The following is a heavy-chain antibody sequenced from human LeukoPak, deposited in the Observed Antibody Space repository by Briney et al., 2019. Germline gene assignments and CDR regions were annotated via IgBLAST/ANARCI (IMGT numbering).Heavy chain of an antibody. J-gene: IGHJ4*02. CDR2: INGGGSNT. CDR3: AKSVVVITFRFDD. D-gene: IGHD2-15*01. CDR1: GFTFNTYV. V-gene: IGHV3-23*01. Sequence: GGSLRLSCAASGFTFNTYVMSWVRQAPGKGLEWVSAINGGGSNTYYADPVKGRFTISRDNSKNMVYLQMNNLRADDTAVYYCAKSVVVITFRFDDRGQGALVTVSS.